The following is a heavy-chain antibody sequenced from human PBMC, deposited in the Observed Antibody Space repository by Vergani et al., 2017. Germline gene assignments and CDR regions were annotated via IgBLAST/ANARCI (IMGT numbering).Heavy chain of an antibody. CDR3: ARRRAAARTQYYYYYYGMDV. CDR1: GFTFSSYS. D-gene: IGHD6-13*01. CDR2: ISSSSSYI. Sequence: EVQLVESGGGLVKPGGSLRLSCAASGFTFSSYSMNWVRQAPGKGLEWVSSISSSSSYIYYADSVKGRFTISRDNAKNSVYLQMNILRAEDTAVYYWARRRAAARTQYYYYYYGMDVWGQGTTVTVSS. J-gene: IGHJ6*02. V-gene: IGHV3-21*01.